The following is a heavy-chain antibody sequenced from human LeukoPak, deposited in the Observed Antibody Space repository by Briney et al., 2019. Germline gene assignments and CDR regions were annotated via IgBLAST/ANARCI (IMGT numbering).Heavy chain of an antibody. D-gene: IGHD3-3*01. V-gene: IGHV3-11*04. CDR1: GFTFSDYY. Sequence: GGSLRLSCAASGFTFSDYYMSWIRQAPGKGLEWVSYISSSGSTIYYADSVKGRFTISRDNAKNSLYLQMNSLRAEDTAVYYCARDHARFFTKRTSGLNWFDPWGQGTLVTVSS. CDR2: ISSSGSTI. J-gene: IGHJ5*02. CDR3: ARDHARFFTKRTSGLNWFDP.